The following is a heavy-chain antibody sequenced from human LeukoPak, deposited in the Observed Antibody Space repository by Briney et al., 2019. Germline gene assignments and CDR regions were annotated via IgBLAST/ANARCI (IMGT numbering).Heavy chain of an antibody. D-gene: IGHD3-16*02. Sequence: GASVKLSCTASGYTFTGYYMHWVRQAPGQGLEWMGWINPNSGGTNYAQKFQGRVTMTRDTSISTAYMELSRLRSYDTAVYYCARDCPMITFGGVIVFFSGMDVWGKGTTVTVSS. J-gene: IGHJ6*03. V-gene: IGHV1-2*02. CDR1: GYTFTGYY. CDR2: INPNSGGT. CDR3: ARDCPMITFGGVIVFFSGMDV.